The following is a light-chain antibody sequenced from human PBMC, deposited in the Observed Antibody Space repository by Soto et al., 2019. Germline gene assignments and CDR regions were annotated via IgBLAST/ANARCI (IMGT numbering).Light chain of an antibody. CDR3: QQYKSWPPIT. J-gene: IGKJ5*01. V-gene: IGKV3-15*01. CDR2: GTS. Sequence: EIVMTQSPATLSVSPGERATLSCWASQSVGSSLAWYQHKAGQAPRLLIYGTSTRATGIPVRFSGSGSGTEFPLTISGLQSEDFAVYYCQQYKSWPPITFGQGTRLELK. CDR1: QSVGSS.